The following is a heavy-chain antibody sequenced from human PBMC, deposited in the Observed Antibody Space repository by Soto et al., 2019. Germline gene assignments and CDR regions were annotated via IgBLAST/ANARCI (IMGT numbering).Heavy chain of an antibody. D-gene: IGHD6-6*01. CDR2: INSGGSST. Sequence: PGGSLRLSCAASGFPFGSYWMHWVRQAPGKGLVWVSRINSGGSSTSYADSVKGRFTISRDNAKNTLYLQMNSLRAEDTAVYYCAVPYLYSSSTFDMWGQGTMVTVSS. CDR1: GFPFGSYW. V-gene: IGHV3-74*01. J-gene: IGHJ3*02. CDR3: AVPYLYSSSTFDM.